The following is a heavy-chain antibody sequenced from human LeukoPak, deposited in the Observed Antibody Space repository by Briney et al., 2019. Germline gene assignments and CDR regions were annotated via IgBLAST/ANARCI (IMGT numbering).Heavy chain of an antibody. Sequence: SETLSLTCTVSGGSFTSDYWSWIRQPAGKGLEWIGRFYTSGATNYNPSLKSRVTMSADTSKNQFSLKLRSVTAADTAVYYCARCRHGNCDYFDYWGQGTLVTVSS. CDR1: GGSFTSDY. CDR3: ARCRHGNCDYFDY. J-gene: IGHJ4*02. D-gene: IGHD1-7*01. CDR2: FYTSGAT. V-gene: IGHV4-4*07.